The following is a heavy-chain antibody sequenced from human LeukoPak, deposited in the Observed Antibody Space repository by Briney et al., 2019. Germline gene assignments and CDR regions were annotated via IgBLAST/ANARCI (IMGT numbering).Heavy chain of an antibody. CDR3: AELGTTMIGGV. CDR2: INWNGGST. J-gene: IGHJ6*04. Sequence: GGSLRLSCAASGFTFDDYGMSWVRQAPGKGLEWVSGINWNGGSTGYADSVKGRFTISRDSAKNSLYLQTNSLRAEDTAVYYCAELGTTMIGGVWGKGTTVTISS. D-gene: IGHD3-10*02. CDR1: GFTFDDYG. V-gene: IGHV3-20*04.